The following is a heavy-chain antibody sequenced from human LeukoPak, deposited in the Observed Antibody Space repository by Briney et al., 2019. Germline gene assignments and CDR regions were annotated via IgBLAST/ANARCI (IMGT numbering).Heavy chain of an antibody. V-gene: IGHV3-11*01. CDR3: ARAPTNYYGMDV. Sequence: SGGSLRLSCAASGFTFSDYYVSWIRQAPGKGLEWVSYISSSGSTIYYADSVKGRFTISRDNAKNSLYLQMNSLRAEGTAVYYCARAPTNYYGMDVWGQGTTVTVSS. CDR1: GFTFSDYY. CDR2: ISSSGSTI. D-gene: IGHD5-12*01. J-gene: IGHJ6*02.